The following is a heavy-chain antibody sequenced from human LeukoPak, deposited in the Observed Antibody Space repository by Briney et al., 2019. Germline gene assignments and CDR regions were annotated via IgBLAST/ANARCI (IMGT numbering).Heavy chain of an antibody. CDR3: AKDWDYDSSGPDY. J-gene: IGHJ4*02. CDR2: ISYDGSNK. V-gene: IGHV3-30*18. CDR1: GFTFSSYG. Sequence: PGGSLRLSCAASGFTFSSYGMHWVRQAPGKGLEWVAVISYDGSNKYYADSVKGRFTISRDNSKNTLYLQMNSLRAEDTAVYYCAKDWDYDSSGPDYWGQGTLVTVSS. D-gene: IGHD3-22*01.